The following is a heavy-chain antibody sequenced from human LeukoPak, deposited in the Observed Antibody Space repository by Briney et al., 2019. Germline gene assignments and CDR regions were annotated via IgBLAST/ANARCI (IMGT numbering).Heavy chain of an antibody. J-gene: IGHJ4*02. Sequence: GESLKISCKGSGYSFTSHWIGWVRQMPGKGLEWMGIIYPDDSETRYSPPFQGQVTASADKSINTAYLQWSSLRASDTAMYYCARLEGSGTYYDYWGQGTLVTVSS. D-gene: IGHD3-10*01. CDR2: IYPDDSET. CDR1: GYSFTSHW. CDR3: ARLEGSGTYYDY. V-gene: IGHV5-51*01.